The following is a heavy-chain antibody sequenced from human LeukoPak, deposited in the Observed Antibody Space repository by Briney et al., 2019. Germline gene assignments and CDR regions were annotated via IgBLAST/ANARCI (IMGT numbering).Heavy chain of an antibody. CDR3: TTDRGYGDYFDY. V-gene: IGHV3-23*01. D-gene: IGHD5-12*01. CDR2: ISGSGGST. J-gene: IGHJ4*02. CDR1: GFTFSSYA. Sequence: TGGSLRLSCAASGFTFSSYAMSWVRQAPGKGLEWVSAISGSGGSTYYADSVKGRFTISRDNSKNTLYLQMNSLKTEDTAVYYCTTDRGYGDYFDYWGQGTLVTVSS.